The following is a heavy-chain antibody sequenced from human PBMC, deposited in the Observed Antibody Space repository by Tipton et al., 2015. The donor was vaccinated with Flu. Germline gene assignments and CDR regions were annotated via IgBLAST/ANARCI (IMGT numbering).Heavy chain of an antibody. J-gene: IGHJ6*03. D-gene: IGHD4-11*01. Sequence: WVRQAPGKGLEWIGSVYYTGHTYYKPSLKSRASISVDMSKKQFSLNLSSVTAADTAVYYCARLHSFYFYMDVWGKGTTVTVSS. CDR3: ARLHSFYFYMDV. V-gene: IGHV4-39*01. CDR2: VYYTGHT.